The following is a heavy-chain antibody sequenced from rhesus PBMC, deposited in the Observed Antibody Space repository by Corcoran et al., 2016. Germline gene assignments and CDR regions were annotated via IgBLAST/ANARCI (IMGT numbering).Heavy chain of an antibody. V-gene: IGHV3-54*02. J-gene: IGHJ4*01. CDR1: GVTFSIYG. CDR2: ISSGGSNK. Sequence: EVQLVESGGGLAQPGGSLRGSRVGSGVTFSIYGFHWDRQAPGTGLDWVAVISSGGSNKDFADSVKERITIARDHSKNTLCLQMSNLRLDDTAVYYCTRFDYWGQGVLVTVSS. CDR3: TRFDY.